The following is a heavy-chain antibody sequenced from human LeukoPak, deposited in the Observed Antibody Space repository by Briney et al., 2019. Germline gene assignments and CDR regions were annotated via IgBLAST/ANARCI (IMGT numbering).Heavy chain of an antibody. CDR3: ARARDGPYYYYGMDV. D-gene: IGHD5-24*01. CDR2: IYYSGST. J-gene: IGHJ6*04. CDR1: GGSISSYY. Sequence: SETLSLTCTVSGGSISSYYWSWIRQPPGKELEWIGYIYYSGSTNYNPSLKSRVTISVDTSKNQFSLKLSSVTAADTAVYYCARARDGPYYYYGMDVWGKGTTVTVSS. V-gene: IGHV4-59*01.